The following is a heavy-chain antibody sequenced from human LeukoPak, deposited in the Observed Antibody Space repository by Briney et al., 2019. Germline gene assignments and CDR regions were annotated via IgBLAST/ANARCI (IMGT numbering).Heavy chain of an antibody. CDR1: GFTFNTYS. CDR3: ARDTRVHLHYDFWSGYFGY. CDR2: IDSSGGYM. Sequence: GGSLRLSCEASGFTFNTYSMNWARQAPGKGLEWVSSIDSSGGYMFYADSVQGRFTISRDNAKNSLYLQMNSLRSEDTAVYYCARDTRVHLHYDFWSGYFGYWGQGTLVTVSS. V-gene: IGHV3-21*04. J-gene: IGHJ4*02. D-gene: IGHD3-3*01.